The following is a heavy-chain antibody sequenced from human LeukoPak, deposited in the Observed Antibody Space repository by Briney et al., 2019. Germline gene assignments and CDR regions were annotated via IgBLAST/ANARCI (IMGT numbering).Heavy chain of an antibody. J-gene: IGHJ4*02. Sequence: ASVKVSCKASGYTFTSYDINWMRQATGQGLEWMGWMSPNSGNTGYAQEFQGRVTMTRDTSTGTAYLELSSLRSEDSAVYYCVRTPPNWGADFWGQGTLVTVSS. D-gene: IGHD7-27*01. V-gene: IGHV1-8*01. CDR3: VRTPPNWGADF. CDR2: MSPNSGNT. CDR1: GYTFTSYD.